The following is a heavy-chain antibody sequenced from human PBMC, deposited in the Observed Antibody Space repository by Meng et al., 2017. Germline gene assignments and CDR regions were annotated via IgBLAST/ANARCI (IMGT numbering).Heavy chain of an antibody. CDR3: ARAGYSSGWRLN. Sequence: GESLKISCAASGFTFSSYSMNWVRQAPGKGLEWVSSISGSSSYIYYTDSVKGRFTISRDNAKNSLYLQMNSLRAEDTAVYYCARAGYSSGWRLNWGQGTLVTVSS. CDR2: ISGSSSYI. CDR1: GFTFSSYS. J-gene: IGHJ4*02. V-gene: IGHV3-21*01. D-gene: IGHD6-19*01.